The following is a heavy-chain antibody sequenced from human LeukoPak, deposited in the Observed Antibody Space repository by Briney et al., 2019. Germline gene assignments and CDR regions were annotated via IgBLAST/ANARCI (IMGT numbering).Heavy chain of an antibody. CDR3: ARRVWGQNYFDY. D-gene: IGHD3-16*01. V-gene: IGHV4-39*01. CDR2: IYYSGST. CDR1: GGSVSSSNCY. Sequence: PSETLSLTCTVSGGSVSSSNCYWGWIRQPPEKGLEWIGNIYYSGSTYYNPSLKSRVTLSVDTSKNQFSLKLSSVTAADTAVYYCARRVWGQNYFDYWGQGTLVTVSS. J-gene: IGHJ4*02.